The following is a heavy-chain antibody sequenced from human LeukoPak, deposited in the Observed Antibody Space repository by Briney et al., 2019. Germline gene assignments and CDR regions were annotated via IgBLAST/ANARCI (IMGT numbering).Heavy chain of an antibody. CDR2: INHSGST. CDR3: ARDYYYDSSGYHY. V-gene: IGHV4-34*01. CDR1: GGSFSGYY. J-gene: IGHJ4*02. Sequence: SETLSLTCAVYGGSFSGYYWSWIRQPPGKGLEWIGEINHSGSTNYNPSLKSRVTISVDTSKNQFSLKLSSVTAADTAVYYCARDYYYDSSGYHYWGQGTLVTVSS. D-gene: IGHD3-22*01.